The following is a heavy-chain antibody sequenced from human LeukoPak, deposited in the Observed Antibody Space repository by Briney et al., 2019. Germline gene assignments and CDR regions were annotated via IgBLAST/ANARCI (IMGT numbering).Heavy chain of an antibody. CDR2: MQSTGNS. J-gene: IGHJ4*02. D-gene: IGHD5-18*01. Sequence: SETLSLTCSVSGDSISTYHWNRIRKSPGKGLEWIGYMQSTGNSKYNPSLRSRVTIFVDTSKSQVALILSSVTAADTAVYYCARDKQHSYGRYFDHWGQGALVTVSS. CDR1: GDSISTYH. CDR3: ARDKQHSYGRYFDH. V-gene: IGHV4-59*01.